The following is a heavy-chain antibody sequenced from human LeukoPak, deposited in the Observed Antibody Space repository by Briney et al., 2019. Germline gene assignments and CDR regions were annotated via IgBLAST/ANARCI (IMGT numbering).Heavy chain of an antibody. Sequence: GGSLRLSCAASGFTFSNAWMSWVRQASGKGLEWVSAISGSGASIYYADSVKGRFTISRDNSKNTLHLQMNSPRAEDTAVYYCAKGFGGYAFGYSDYWGQGTLVTVSS. CDR1: GFTFSNAW. CDR2: ISGSGASI. J-gene: IGHJ4*02. V-gene: IGHV3-23*01. CDR3: AKGFGGYAFGYSDY. D-gene: IGHD5-18*01.